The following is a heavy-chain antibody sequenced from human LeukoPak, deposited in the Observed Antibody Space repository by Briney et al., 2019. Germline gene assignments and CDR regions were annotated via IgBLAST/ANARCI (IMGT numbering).Heavy chain of an antibody. V-gene: IGHV4-4*07. CDR3: ATEGLGSGRWFGY. CDR2: VYTNGNT. J-gene: IGHJ4*02. Sequence: SETLSLTGAVSGDSISSYCWTWIRQRAGKGLEWSGRVYTNGNTDYNSSLKSRVTMSVDTSNNQVSLNLNSVTAADTAVYYCATEGLGSGRWFGYWGQGTLVTVSS. CDR1: GDSISSYC. D-gene: IGHD6-25*01.